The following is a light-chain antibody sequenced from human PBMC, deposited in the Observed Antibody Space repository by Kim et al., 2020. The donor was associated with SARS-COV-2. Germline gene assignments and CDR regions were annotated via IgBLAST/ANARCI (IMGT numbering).Light chain of an antibody. CDR2: DAS. V-gene: IGKV1-5*01. Sequence: ASVGDRVTITCRASQGIGRWLAWYQQKSGKAPNLLIYDASSLESGVPSRFSGSGSGTEFTLTISSLQPDDFATYYCQQYNSFSQTFGQGTKVDIK. J-gene: IGKJ1*01. CDR3: QQYNSFSQT. CDR1: QGIGRW.